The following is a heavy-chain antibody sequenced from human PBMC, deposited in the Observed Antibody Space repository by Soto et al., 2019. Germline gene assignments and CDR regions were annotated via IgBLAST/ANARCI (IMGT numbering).Heavy chain of an antibody. CDR2: IIPIFGTA. J-gene: IGHJ4*02. D-gene: IGHD3-10*02. CDR1: GGTFSSYA. V-gene: IGHV1-69*01. Sequence: QVQLVQSGAEVKKPGSSVKVSCKASGGTFSSYAISWVRQAPGQGLEWMGGIIPIFGTANYAQKFQGRVTITADESTSTAYMELSSLRSEDTAVYYCAREPVFVRGTYSASYYFAYWGQGTLVTVSS. CDR3: AREPVFVRGTYSASYYFAY.